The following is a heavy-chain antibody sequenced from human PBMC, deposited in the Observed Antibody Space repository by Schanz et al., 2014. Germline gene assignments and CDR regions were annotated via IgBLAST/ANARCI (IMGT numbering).Heavy chain of an antibody. CDR1: RIIFGTYS. CDR3: ARFLARYQYYGVDV. V-gene: IGHV3-21*05. Sequence: EVQLVESGGGLVKPGGSLRLSCTASRIIFGTYSMNWIRQAPGKGLEWVSHISGSSIHKNYADSVKGRFSISRDNGETSVYLQINSLRVEDTAVYYCARFLARYQYYGVDVWGQGTTVIVSS. D-gene: IGHD3-3*01. CDR2: ISGSSIHK. J-gene: IGHJ6*02.